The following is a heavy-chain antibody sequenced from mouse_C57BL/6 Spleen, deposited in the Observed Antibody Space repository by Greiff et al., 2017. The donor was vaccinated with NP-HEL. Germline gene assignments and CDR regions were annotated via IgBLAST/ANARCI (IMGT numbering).Heavy chain of an antibody. J-gene: IGHJ1*03. CDR1: GYAFSSYW. V-gene: IGHV1-80*01. D-gene: IGHD1-1*01. Sequence: VQLQQSGAELVKPGASVKISCKASGYAFSSYWMNWVKQRPGKGLEWIGQIYPGDGDTNYNGKFKGKATLTADKYSSTAYMQLSSLTSEDSAVYFCAREGGTVVGDFDVWGTGTTVTVSS. CDR3: AREGGTVVGDFDV. CDR2: IYPGDGDT.